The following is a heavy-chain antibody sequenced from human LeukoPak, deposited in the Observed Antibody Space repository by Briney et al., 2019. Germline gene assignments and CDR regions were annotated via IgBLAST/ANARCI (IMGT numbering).Heavy chain of an antibody. CDR2: IYHSGST. CDR1: GGSISSSYW. Sequence: PSETLSLTCAVSGGSISSSYWWSWVRQPPGKGLEWSGEIYHSGSTNYNPSLKSRVTISVDKSKDQFSLKLSSVTAADTAVYYCARGREFYYGSGNYYNVDWGQGTLVTVSS. J-gene: IGHJ4*02. D-gene: IGHD3-10*01. V-gene: IGHV4-4*02. CDR3: ARGREFYYGSGNYYNVD.